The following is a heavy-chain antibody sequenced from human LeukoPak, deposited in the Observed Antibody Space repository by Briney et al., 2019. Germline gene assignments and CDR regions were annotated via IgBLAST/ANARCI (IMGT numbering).Heavy chain of an antibody. V-gene: IGHV3-23*01. CDR2: ISGSGGST. Sequence: GGSLRLSCAASGFTFSSYAMSWVRQAPGKGLEWVSVISGSGGSTYYADSVKGRFTISRDNSKNTLYLQMNSLRAEDTAIYYCAKRIAAAGPYFDYWGQGTLVTVSS. D-gene: IGHD6-13*01. CDR3: AKRIAAAGPYFDY. J-gene: IGHJ4*02. CDR1: GFTFSSYA.